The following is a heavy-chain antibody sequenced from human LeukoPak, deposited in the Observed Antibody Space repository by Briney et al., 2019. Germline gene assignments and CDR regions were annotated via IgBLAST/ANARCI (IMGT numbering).Heavy chain of an antibody. CDR3: ARGPPLPFFGVVPAT. Sequence: ASVKVSCKASRYTFTSYNFNWVRQATGQGLEWIGWMNPNSNNAGYAQKFQGRVTLTRNTSITTAYLELSSLTAEDTAGYYCARGPPLPFFGVVPATWGQEPLFPAS. V-gene: IGHV1-8*01. CDR2: MNPNSNNA. D-gene: IGHD3-3*01. CDR1: RYTFTSYN. J-gene: IGHJ5*02.